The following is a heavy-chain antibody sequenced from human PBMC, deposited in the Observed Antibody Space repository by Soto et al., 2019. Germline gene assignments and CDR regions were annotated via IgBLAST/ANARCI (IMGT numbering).Heavy chain of an antibody. J-gene: IGHJ3*02. Sequence: GASVKVSCKASGYTLTRYSMHWVRQAPGQRLEWMGWINAGNGNTKYPQKFQGRVTITRDTSASTAYMELSSLRSEDTAVYYCARGCGGGDCQDAFDIWGQGTMVTVSS. CDR2: INAGNGNT. CDR1: GYTLTRYS. V-gene: IGHV1-3*01. D-gene: IGHD2-21*02. CDR3: ARGCGGGDCQDAFDI.